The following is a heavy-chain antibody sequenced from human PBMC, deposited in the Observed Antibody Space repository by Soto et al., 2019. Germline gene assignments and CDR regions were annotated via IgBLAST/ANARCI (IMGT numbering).Heavy chain of an antibody. D-gene: IGHD2-8*01. V-gene: IGHV4-4*02. CDR1: GDSVSSVNW. CDR2: IYHSGTT. CDR3: ARLTGFFTIYPFDP. Sequence: SLTCGVSGDSVSSVNWWSWVRQAPGKGLEWIGEIYHSGTTNYNPSLTGRVTMSVDKSKNQFSLNLTSVTAADTAVYYCARLTGFFTIYPFDPWGQGTLVTVSS. J-gene: IGHJ5*02.